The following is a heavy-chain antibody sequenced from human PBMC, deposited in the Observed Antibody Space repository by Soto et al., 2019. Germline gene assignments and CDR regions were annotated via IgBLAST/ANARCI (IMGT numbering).Heavy chain of an antibody. Sequence: QLQLQESGPGLVKPSETLSLTCAVSGGSVRSSSYYWGWIRQPPGKGLGWVGSIYYSGDTYYTPSLRSRFTISVDTSKNRFSRKLSSVTAADTAVYYCARNPAGYGILTGYPPDYWFDPWGQGTPVTVSS. CDR1: GGSVRSSSYY. V-gene: IGHV4-39*01. D-gene: IGHD3-9*01. CDR3: ARNPAGYGILTGYPPDYWFDP. J-gene: IGHJ5*02. CDR2: IYYSGDT.